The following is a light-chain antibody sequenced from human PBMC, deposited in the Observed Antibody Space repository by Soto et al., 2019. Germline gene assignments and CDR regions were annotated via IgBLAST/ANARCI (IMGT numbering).Light chain of an antibody. V-gene: IGKV3-20*01. CDR2: GPS. Sequence: EIVLTQSPGTLSLSPGERATLSCRVSQSVTSNYIAWYQHKPGQAPRLLIYGPSSRAAGIPDRFSGSGSGTDFTLTISRLEPEDFAVYYCHQYGSSPRTFGQGTRLEIK. CDR1: QSVTSNY. J-gene: IGKJ5*01. CDR3: HQYGSSPRT.